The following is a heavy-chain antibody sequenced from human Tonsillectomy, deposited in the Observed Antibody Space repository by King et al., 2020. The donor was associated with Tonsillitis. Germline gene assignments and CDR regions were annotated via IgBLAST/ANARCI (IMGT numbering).Heavy chain of an antibody. CDR2: FSGSGGST. J-gene: IGHJ6*02. D-gene: IGHD3-3*01. CDR1: GFTFSSYA. CDR3: AKDRDFWSPHGMDV. Sequence: VQLVESGGGLIQPGGSLRLSCAASGFTFSSYAMSWVRQAPGKGLEWVSGFSGSGGSTYYADSVKGRFAISRDNSKNTLYLQMNSLRVEDTAVYYCAKDRDFWSPHGMDVWGQGTTVTVSS. V-gene: IGHV3-23*04.